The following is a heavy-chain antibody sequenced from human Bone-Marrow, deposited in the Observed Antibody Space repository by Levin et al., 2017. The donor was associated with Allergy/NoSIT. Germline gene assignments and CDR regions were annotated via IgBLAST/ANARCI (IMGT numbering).Heavy chain of an antibody. CDR2: ISGDGSIT. D-gene: IGHD3-10*01. CDR3: AKGTWLDDY. Sequence: LSLPCAASGFTFTSYGMAWVRQGPGKGLEWVSGISGDGSITWHADSVRGRFTISRDNSKNTVNLHMNSLRAEDTALYYCAKGTWLDDYWGQGTLVTVSS. V-gene: IGHV3-23*01. CDR1: GFTFTSYG. J-gene: IGHJ4*02.